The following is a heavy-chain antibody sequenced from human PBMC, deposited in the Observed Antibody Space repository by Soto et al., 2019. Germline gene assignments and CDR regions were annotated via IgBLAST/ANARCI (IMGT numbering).Heavy chain of an antibody. CDR2: IKQDGSEK. J-gene: IGHJ6*02. D-gene: IGHD3-10*01. Sequence: GGSLRLSCAASGFTFSSYWMSWVRQAPGKGLEWVANIKQDGSEKYYVDSVKGRFTISRDNAKNSLYLQMNSLRAEDTAVYYCARDGSGSYYRGAYYYYGMDVWGQGTTVTVSS. CDR3: ARDGSGSYYRGAYYYYGMDV. CDR1: GFTFSSYW. V-gene: IGHV3-7*05.